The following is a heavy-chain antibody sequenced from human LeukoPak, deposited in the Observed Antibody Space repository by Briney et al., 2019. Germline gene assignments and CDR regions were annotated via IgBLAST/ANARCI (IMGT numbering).Heavy chain of an antibody. CDR2: IVVGSGNT. Sequence: SAKVSCKASGFTFTSSAMQWVRQARGQRLEWIGWIVVGSGNTNYAQKFQERVTITRDMSTSTAYMELSSLRSEDTAVYYCAANASYDSSPFDYWGQGTLVTVSS. CDR3: AANASYDSSPFDY. D-gene: IGHD3-22*01. CDR1: GFTFTSSA. J-gene: IGHJ4*02. V-gene: IGHV1-58*02.